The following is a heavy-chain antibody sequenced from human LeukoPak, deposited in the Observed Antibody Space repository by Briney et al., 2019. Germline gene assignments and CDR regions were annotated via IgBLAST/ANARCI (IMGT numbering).Heavy chain of an antibody. J-gene: IGHJ4*02. CDR2: ISGSGGST. V-gene: IGHV3-23*01. CDR3: ARSYYDFWSGYYQILFDY. CDR1: GFTFSSYG. Sequence: GGSLRLSCAASGFTFSSYGMSWVRQAPGKGLEWVSAISGSGGSTYYADSVKGRFTISRDNAKNSLYLQMNSLRAEDTAVYYCARSYYDFWSGYYQILFDYWGQGTLVTVSS. D-gene: IGHD3-3*01.